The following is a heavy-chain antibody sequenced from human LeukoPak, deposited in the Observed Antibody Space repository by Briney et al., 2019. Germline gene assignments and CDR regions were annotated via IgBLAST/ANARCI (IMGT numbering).Heavy chain of an antibody. CDR3: ARDRGDGYNDDAFDI. J-gene: IGHJ3*02. CDR1: GGTFSSYA. D-gene: IGHD5-24*01. V-gene: IGHV1-69*04. Sequence: SVKVSCKASGGTFSSYAISWVRQAPGQGLEWMGRIIPILGIANYAQKFQGRVTITADKSTSTAYMELSSLRSEDTAVYYCARDRGDGYNDDAFDIWGQGTMVTVSS. CDR2: IIPILGIA.